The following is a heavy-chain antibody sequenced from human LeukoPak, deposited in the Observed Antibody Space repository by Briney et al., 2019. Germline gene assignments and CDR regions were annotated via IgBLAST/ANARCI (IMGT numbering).Heavy chain of an antibody. D-gene: IGHD3-3*01. CDR3: ARDENRPAYYDFWSGYSSYFDY. J-gene: IGHJ4*02. Sequence: PGGSLRLSCAASGFTFSSYSMNWVRQAPGKGLEWVSSISSSSHIYYADSVKGRFTISRDNAKNSLYLQMNSLRAEDTAVYYCARDENRPAYYDFWSGYSSYFDYWGQGTLVTVSS. V-gene: IGHV3-21*01. CDR1: GFTFSSYS. CDR2: ISSSSHI.